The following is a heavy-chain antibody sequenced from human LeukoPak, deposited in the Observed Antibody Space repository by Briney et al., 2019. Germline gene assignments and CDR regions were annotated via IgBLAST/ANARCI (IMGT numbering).Heavy chain of an antibody. CDR1: GGSISSGSYY. CDR2: IYTSGST. Sequence: SETLSLTCTVSGGSISSGSYYWSWIRQPAGKGLEWIVRIYTSGSTNYNPSLKSRVTISVDTSKNQFSLKLSSVTAADTAVYYCAATFLDLGYCSSTSCASFDPWGQGTLVTVSS. CDR3: AATFLDLGYCSSTSCASFDP. V-gene: IGHV4-61*02. D-gene: IGHD2-2*01. J-gene: IGHJ5*02.